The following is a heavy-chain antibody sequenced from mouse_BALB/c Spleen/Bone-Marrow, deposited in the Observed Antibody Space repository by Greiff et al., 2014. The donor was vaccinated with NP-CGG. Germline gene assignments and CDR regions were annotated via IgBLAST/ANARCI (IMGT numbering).Heavy chain of an antibody. CDR2: INPYNDGT. CDR1: GYTFTSYI. D-gene: IGHD2-10*01. Sequence: ESGPELVKPGASVKMSCKASGYTFTSYIMHWVKQKPGQGLEWIGYINPYNDGTKYNEKFKGKATLTSDKSSSTAYVELSSLTSEDSAVYYCARPATYYGNFYWYFDVWGAGTTVTVSS. J-gene: IGHJ1*01. CDR3: ARPATYYGNFYWYFDV. V-gene: IGHV1-14*01.